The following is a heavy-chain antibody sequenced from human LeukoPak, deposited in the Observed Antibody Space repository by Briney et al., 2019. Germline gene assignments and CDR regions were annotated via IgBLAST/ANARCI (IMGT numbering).Heavy chain of an antibody. CDR3: ASDRMAQGWFDP. V-gene: IGHV3-48*03. J-gene: IGHJ5*02. CDR1: GFTFSSYE. D-gene: IGHD5-24*01. Sequence: GGSLRLSCAASGFTFSSYEMNWVRQAPGKGLEWVSYISSSGSTIYYADSVKGRFTISRDNAKNSLYLQMNSLRAEETAVYYCASDRMAQGWFDPWGQGTLVTVSS. CDR2: ISSSGSTI.